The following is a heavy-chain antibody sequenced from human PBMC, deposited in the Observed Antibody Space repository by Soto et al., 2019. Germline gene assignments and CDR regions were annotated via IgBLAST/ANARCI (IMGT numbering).Heavy chain of an antibody. Sequence: ASVKRSCKAAVYTLTSYVMDWGLHAPGQRLEWMGWINAGNGNTKYSQKFQGRVTITRDTSASTGYMELSSLRSEDTAVYYCARSTYYDFWRGYYTSPSFGMGVRGQGTTVTGSS. CDR1: VYTLTSYV. J-gene: IGHJ6*02. D-gene: IGHD3-3*01. CDR3: ARSTYYDFWRGYYTSPSFGMGV. CDR2: INAGNGNT. V-gene: IGHV1-3*01.